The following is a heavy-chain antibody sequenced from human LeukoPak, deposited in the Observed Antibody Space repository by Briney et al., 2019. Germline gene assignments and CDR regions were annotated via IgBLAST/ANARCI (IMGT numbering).Heavy chain of an antibody. J-gene: IGHJ4*02. CDR1: GFTFSGSA. CDR2: IRSKANSYAT. CDR3: TRLVGAPKGSDY. Sequence: GGSLRLSCAASGFTFSGSAMHWVRQASGKGLEWVGRIRSKANSYATAYAASVKGRFTISRDDSKNTAYLQMNSLKTEDTAVYYCTRLVGAPKGSDYWGQGTLVTVSS. D-gene: IGHD1-26*01. V-gene: IGHV3-73*01.